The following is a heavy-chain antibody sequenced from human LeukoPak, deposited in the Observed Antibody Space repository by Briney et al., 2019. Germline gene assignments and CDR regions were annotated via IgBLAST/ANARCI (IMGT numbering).Heavy chain of an antibody. CDR3: ARGYDSSGYYFVHYYYMDV. V-gene: IGHV1-18*01. D-gene: IGHD3-22*01. CDR2: ISAYNGNT. CDR1: GYTFTSYG. Sequence: ASVKVSCKASGYTFTSYGISWVRQAPGQGLEWMGWISAYNGNTNYAQKLQGRVTMTTDTSTSTAYMELSSLRSEDTAVYYCARGYDSSGYYFVHYYYMDVWGKGTTVTISS. J-gene: IGHJ6*03.